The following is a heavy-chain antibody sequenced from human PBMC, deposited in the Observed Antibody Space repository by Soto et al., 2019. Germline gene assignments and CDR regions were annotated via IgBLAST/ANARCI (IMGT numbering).Heavy chain of an antibody. D-gene: IGHD5-12*01. V-gene: IGHV5-10-1*01. J-gene: IGHJ6*02. Sequence: PEESLKISCKGSGYSFTSYWISWVRQMPGKGLEWMGRIDPSDSYTNYSPSFQGQVTISADKSISTAYMKWSSLKPSDTAMYYCARAGYEFYYGMDIWGQGTTGTVCS. CDR3: ARAGYEFYYGMDI. CDR1: GYSFTSYW. CDR2: IDPSDSYT.